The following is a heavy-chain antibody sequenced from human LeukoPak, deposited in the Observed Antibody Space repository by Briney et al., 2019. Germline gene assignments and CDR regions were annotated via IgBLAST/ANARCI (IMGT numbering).Heavy chain of an antibody. V-gene: IGHV3-30*04. CDR2: ISYDGSNK. D-gene: IGHD6-19*01. J-gene: IGHJ4*02. CDR1: GFTFSSYA. CDR3: ARSDSSGWYDY. Sequence: QPGRSLRLSCAASGFTFSSYAMHWVRQAPGKGPEWVAVISYDGSNKYYADSVKGRFTISRDNSKNTLYLQMNSLRAEDTAVYYCARSDSSGWYDYWGQGTLVTVSS.